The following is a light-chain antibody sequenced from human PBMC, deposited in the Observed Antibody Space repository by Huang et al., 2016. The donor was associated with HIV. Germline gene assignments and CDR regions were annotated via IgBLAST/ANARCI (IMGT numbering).Light chain of an antibody. CDR1: QGISNS. J-gene: IGKJ3*01. V-gene: IGKV1-NL1*01. CDR3: QQYYSTPIFT. CDR2: AAS. Sequence: DIQMTQSPSSLSASVGDRVTITCRASQGISNSLAWYQQKPGKAPKLLLYAASRLESGVPSRFSCSGSGTDYTLTISSLQPEDFATYYCQQYYSTPIFTFGPGTKVDIK.